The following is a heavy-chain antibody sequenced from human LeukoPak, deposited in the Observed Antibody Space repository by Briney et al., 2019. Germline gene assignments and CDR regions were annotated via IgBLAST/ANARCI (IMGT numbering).Heavy chain of an antibody. CDR2: VSSNGGRT. V-gene: IGHV3-64*04. D-gene: IGHD4-23*01. Sequence: PGGSLRLSCSASGLAFSSFAMHWIRQAPGKGLEYVSGVSSNGGRTYYADSLKGRFTVSRDNSKNTLYLQMYSLRGDDTAVYYCAKVYAGIVFDHWGQGTPVTVSS. CDR3: AKVYAGIVFDH. J-gene: IGHJ4*02. CDR1: GLAFSSFA.